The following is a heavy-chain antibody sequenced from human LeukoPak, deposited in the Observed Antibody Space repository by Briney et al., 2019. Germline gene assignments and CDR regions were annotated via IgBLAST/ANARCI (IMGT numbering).Heavy chain of an antibody. CDR3: ARDGIGSGWYYFDY. D-gene: IGHD6-19*01. CDR2: IYYNGST. V-gene: IGHV4-59*01. J-gene: IGHJ4*02. Sequence: SETLSITCTVSVGSITSYYRSWIWQPPGKGLEWIGYIYYNGSTNYNPSLKSRVTISVDTSKNQFSLKLSSVTAADTAVYYCARDGIGSGWYYFDYWGQGTLVTVSS. CDR1: VGSITSYY.